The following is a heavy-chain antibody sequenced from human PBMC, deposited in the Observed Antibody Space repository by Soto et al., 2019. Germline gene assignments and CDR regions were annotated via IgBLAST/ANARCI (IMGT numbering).Heavy chain of an antibody. Sequence: QLQLQESGPGLVKPSETLSLTCTVSGGSISSSSYYWGWIRQPPGKGLEWIGSIYYSGSTYYNPSLKSRVTISVDTSKNQFSLKLSSVTAADTAVYYCAGLRSGYSSGWYMIWGQGTLVTVSS. V-gene: IGHV4-39*01. CDR3: AGLRSGYSSGWYMI. J-gene: IGHJ4*02. D-gene: IGHD6-19*01. CDR2: IYYSGST. CDR1: GGSISSSSYY.